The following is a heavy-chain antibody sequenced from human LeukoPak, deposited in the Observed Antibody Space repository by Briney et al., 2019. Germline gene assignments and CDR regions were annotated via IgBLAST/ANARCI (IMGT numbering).Heavy chain of an antibody. D-gene: IGHD2-8*02. Sequence: PGGSLRLSCAASGFTFSSYSMNWVRQAPGKGLEWVSSISSSSSYIYYADSVKGRFTISRDNAKNSLYLQMNSLRAEDTAVYYCARVEVVYAIIGWFDPWGQGTLVTVSS. J-gene: IGHJ5*02. V-gene: IGHV3-21*01. CDR1: GFTFSSYS. CDR3: ARVEVVYAIIGWFDP. CDR2: ISSSSSYI.